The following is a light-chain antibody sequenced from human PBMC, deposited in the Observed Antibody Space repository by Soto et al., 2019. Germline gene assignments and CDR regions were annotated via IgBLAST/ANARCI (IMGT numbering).Light chain of an antibody. J-gene: IGLJ2*01. CDR2: DVS. CDR1: SSDVGGYNY. Sequence: QSVLTQPASVSGSPGHSITISCTGTSSDVGGYNYVSWYQQHPGKAPKLMIYDVSNRPSGVSNRFSGSKSGNTASLTISGLQAEDEADYYCSSYRSRSLVVFGGGTKLTVL. V-gene: IGLV2-14*01. CDR3: SSYRSRSLVV.